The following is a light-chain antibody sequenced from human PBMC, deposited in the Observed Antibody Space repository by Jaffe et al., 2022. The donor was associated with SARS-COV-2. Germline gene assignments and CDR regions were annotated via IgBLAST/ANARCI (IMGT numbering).Light chain of an antibody. CDR3: SSYAGVQNFRL. J-gene: IGLJ2*01. Sequence: QSALTQPPSASGSLGQSVTISCTGTINDVGGFNYVSWYQQHPGKVPKLIIYQVTERPSGVPDRFTGSKSGNTASLTVSGLQAEDEADYYCSSYAGVQNFRLFGGGTKLTVL. V-gene: IGLV2-8*01. CDR1: INDVGGFNY. CDR2: QVT.